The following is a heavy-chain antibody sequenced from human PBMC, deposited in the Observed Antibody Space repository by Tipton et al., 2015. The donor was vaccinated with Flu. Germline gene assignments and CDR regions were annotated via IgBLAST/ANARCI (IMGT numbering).Heavy chain of an antibody. CDR3: AKNYYDSGAYYYHDAFHI. V-gene: IGHV4-39*07. Sequence: TLSLTCTVSGGSISSSSYYWGWIRQPPGKGLEWIGSIYHNSGSTYYNPSLKSRVTISVDTSKNQFSLKLSSVTAADTAVYYCAKNYYDSGAYYYHDAFHIWGPGTMVTVSS. D-gene: IGHD3-22*01. CDR1: GGSISSSSYY. CDR2: IYHNSGST. J-gene: IGHJ3*02.